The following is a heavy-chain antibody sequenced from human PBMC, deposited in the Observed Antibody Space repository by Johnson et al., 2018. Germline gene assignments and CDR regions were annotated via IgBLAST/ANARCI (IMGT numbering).Heavy chain of an antibody. CDR1: GFTFDDYA. CDR3: VDTGRSGWPRPLNDGFAI. V-gene: IGHV3-9*01. J-gene: IGHJ3*02. D-gene: IGHD6-19*01. CDR2: ISWNSGSI. Sequence: VQLVESGGDLVQSGRSLRVSCAASGFTFDDYAMHWVRQTPGKGLEWVSGISWNSGSIGYADSVKGRFTISRDNAKNSLYLQMSTLRAEDTAVYYCVDTGRSGWPRPLNDGFAIWGQGTMVTVSS.